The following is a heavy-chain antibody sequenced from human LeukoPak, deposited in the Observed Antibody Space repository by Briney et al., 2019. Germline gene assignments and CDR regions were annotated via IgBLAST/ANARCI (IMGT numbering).Heavy chain of an antibody. CDR3: ARDRIVEETEYLDY. CDR2: IKKDGSEQ. CDR1: GFSFNGYW. V-gene: IGHV3-7*01. D-gene: IGHD2-21*01. Sequence: GGSLRLSCAASGFSFNGYWMAWVRQAPGKGLEWVANIKKDGSEQYYMDSVKGRFTISRDNAKNSLYLQMNSLRADDTAVYYCARDRIVEETEYLDYWGQGTLVTVSS. J-gene: IGHJ4*02.